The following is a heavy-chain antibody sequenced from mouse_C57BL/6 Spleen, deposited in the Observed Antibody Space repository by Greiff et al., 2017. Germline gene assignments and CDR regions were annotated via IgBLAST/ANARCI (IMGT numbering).Heavy chain of an antibody. CDR3: ARSGGSYTYVFAY. CDR1: GYTFTSYW. D-gene: IGHD1-1*02. J-gene: IGHJ3*01. V-gene: IGHV1-72*01. Sequence: QVQLQQPGAELVKPGASVKLSCKASGYTFTSYWMHWVKQRPGRGLEWIGEIDPNSGGTKYNEKFKGKATLTVDKSSSTAYMQLSSLTSEDSAVYYWARSGGSYTYVFAYWGQGTLVTVSA. CDR2: IDPNSGGT.